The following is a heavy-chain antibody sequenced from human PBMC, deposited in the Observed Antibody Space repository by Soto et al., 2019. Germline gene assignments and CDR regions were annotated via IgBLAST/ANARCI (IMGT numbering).Heavy chain of an antibody. D-gene: IGHD2-2*01. Sequence: NPSETLSLTCAVYGGSFSGYYWSWIRQPPGKGLEWIGEINHSGSTNYNPSLKSRVTISVDTSKNQFSLKLSSVTAADTAVYYCARGGIVVVPAARVAWFDPWGQGTLVTVS. CDR3: ARGGIVVVPAARVAWFDP. CDR2: INHSGST. CDR1: GGSFSGYY. V-gene: IGHV4-34*01. J-gene: IGHJ5*02.